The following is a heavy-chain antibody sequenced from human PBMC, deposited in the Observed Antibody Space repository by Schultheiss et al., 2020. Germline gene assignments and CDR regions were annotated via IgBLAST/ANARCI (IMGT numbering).Heavy chain of an antibody. CDR1: GFTFSRHW. CDR3: ARDVYDILTGRLYGMDV. V-gene: IGHV3-7*03. CDR2: INQDGSDK. D-gene: IGHD3-9*01. J-gene: IGHJ6*02. Sequence: GGSLRLSCGVSGFTFSRHWMSWVRQYPGKGLEWVANINQDGSDKYYVDSVKGRFTISRDNAKTSLSLQLNSLRAEDTAVYYCARDVYDILTGRLYGMDVWGQGTTVTVSS.